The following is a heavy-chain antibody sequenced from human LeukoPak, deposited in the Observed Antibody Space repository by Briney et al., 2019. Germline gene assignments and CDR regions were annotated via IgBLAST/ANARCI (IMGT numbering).Heavy chain of an antibody. CDR1: GFTFSSYA. J-gene: IGHJ4*02. D-gene: IGHD6-19*01. V-gene: IGHV3-23*01. CDR3: ARVGKAYSSGWYYFDY. Sequence: GGSLRLSCAASGFTFSSYAMSWVRQAPGKGLEWVSAISGSGGSTYYADSVKGRFAISRDNSKNTLYLQMNSLRAEDTAVYYCARVGKAYSSGWYYFDYWGQGTLVTVSS. CDR2: ISGSGGST.